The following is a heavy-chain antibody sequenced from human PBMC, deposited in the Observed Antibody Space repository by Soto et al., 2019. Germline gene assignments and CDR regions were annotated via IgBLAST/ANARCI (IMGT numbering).Heavy chain of an antibody. V-gene: IGHV3-7*03. Sequence: EGSLRLTCAASGFSFSSKWMSWVRQAPGKGLEWVANIKQDGSEKYYVDSVKGRFTISRDNAKNSLYLQMNSLRAEDTAVYYCARNLVYYYGSAWYFDLGGRGTLVTASS. CDR2: IKQDGSEK. D-gene: IGHD3-10*01. J-gene: IGHJ2*01. CDR3: ARNLVYYYGSAWYFDL. CDR1: GFSFSSKW.